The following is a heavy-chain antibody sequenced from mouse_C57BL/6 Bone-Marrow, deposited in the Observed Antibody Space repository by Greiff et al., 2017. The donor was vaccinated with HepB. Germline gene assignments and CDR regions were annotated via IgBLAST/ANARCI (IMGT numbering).Heavy chain of an antibody. J-gene: IGHJ3*01. Sequence: EVKLVESGGGLVKPGGSLKLSCAASGFTFSDYGMHWVRQAPEKGLEWVAYISSGSSTIDYADTVKGRFTISRDNAKNTLFLQMTSLRSEDTAMYYCALDPAWFAYWGPGTLVTVSA. V-gene: IGHV5-17*01. CDR1: GFTFSDYG. CDR2: ISSGSSTI. CDR3: ALDPAWFAY.